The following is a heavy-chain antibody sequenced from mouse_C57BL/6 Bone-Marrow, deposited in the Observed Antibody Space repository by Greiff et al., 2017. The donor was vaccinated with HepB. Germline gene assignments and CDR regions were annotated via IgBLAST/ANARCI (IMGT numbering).Heavy chain of an antibody. V-gene: IGHV5-12*01. CDR1: GFTFSDYY. D-gene: IGHD2-1*01. J-gene: IGHJ4*01. Sequence: DVMLVESGGGLVQPGGSLKLSCAASGFTFSDYYMYWVRQTPEKRLEWVAYISNGGGSTYYPDTVKGRFTISRDNAKNTLYLQMSRLKSEDTAMYYCARPSIYSYAMDYWGQGTSVTVAS. CDR2: ISNGGGST. CDR3: ARPSIYSYAMDY.